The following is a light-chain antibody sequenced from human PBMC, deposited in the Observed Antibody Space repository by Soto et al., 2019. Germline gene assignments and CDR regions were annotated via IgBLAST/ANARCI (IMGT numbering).Light chain of an antibody. CDR1: KLGDKY. CDR2: QDT. V-gene: IGLV3-1*01. J-gene: IGLJ2*01. CDR3: QAWDSSTAVV. Sequence: SYELTQPPSVSVSPGQTASITCSGDKLGDKYVCWYQQKPGQSPVLVIYQDTKRPSGIPERFSGSNYGNTATLTISGTQAMDEADYYCQAWDSSTAVVFGGGTKLTV.